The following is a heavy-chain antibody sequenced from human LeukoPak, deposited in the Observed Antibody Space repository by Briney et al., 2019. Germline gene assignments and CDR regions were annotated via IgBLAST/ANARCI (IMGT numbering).Heavy chain of an antibody. D-gene: IGHD3-10*01. Sequence: ASVKVSCKASGGTFSSYTISWVRQAPGQGLEWMGRIIPILGIANYAQKFQGRVTITADKSTSTAYMELSSLRSGDTAVYYCARGSVTGYYYYYYGMDVWGQGTTVTVSS. CDR1: GGTFSSYT. CDR2: IIPILGIA. V-gene: IGHV1-69*02. CDR3: ARGSVTGYYYYYYGMDV. J-gene: IGHJ6*02.